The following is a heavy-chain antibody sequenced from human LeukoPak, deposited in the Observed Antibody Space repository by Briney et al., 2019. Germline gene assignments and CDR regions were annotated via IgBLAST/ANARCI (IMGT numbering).Heavy chain of an antibody. D-gene: IGHD6-19*01. CDR2: ISSDGVSK. CDR3: VQEGSGWYAS. V-gene: IGHV3-64D*06. CDR1: GFTFSSSP. Sequence: GGSLRLSCSASGFTFSSSPMHWVRQAPGKGLEYVSAISSDGVSKYYGDSMKGRFTISRDNSKNILYLHMSSLRAEDTAVYYCVQEGSGWYASWGQGTLVTVS. J-gene: IGHJ4*02.